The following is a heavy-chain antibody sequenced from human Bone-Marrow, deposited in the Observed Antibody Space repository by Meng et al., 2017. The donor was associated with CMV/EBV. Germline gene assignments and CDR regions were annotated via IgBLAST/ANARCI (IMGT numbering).Heavy chain of an antibody. CDR1: GGSISSYY. D-gene: IGHD3-3*01. J-gene: IGHJ6*02. V-gene: IGHV4-59*01. CDR3: ASPLRPEGPWYYYYYGMDV. CDR2: IYYSGST. Sequence: SETLSLTCTVSGGSISSYYWSWIRQPPGKGLEWIGYIYYSGSTNYNPSLKSRVTISVDTSKNQFSLKLSSVTAADTAVYYCASPLRPEGPWYYYYYGMDVWGQGTTVTVSS.